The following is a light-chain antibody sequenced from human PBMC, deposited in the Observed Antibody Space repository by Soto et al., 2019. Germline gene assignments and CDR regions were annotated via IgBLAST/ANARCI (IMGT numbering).Light chain of an antibody. CDR2: GAS. J-gene: IGKJ1*01. CDR3: QHDNSYSEA. V-gene: IGKV3-20*01. CDR1: QSVSSSY. Sequence: EIVLSHSPGTLSLSPRERATLSCRASQSVSSSYLAWYQQKPGQAPRLLIYGASSRATGIPDRFSGSGSGTEFTLTISSLQPDDFATYYCQHDNSYSEAFGQGTKVDIK.